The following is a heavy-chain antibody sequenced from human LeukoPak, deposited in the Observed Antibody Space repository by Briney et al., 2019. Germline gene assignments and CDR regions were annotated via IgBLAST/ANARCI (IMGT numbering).Heavy chain of an antibody. CDR3: AEEIENY. J-gene: IGHJ4*02. V-gene: IGHV3-7*01. CDR1: GFTFSSYW. Sequence: GGSLRLSCAASGFTFSSYWMTWVRQAPGKGLEWVANIKADGSDKYYADSVKGRFTISRDNAKNSLYLQMNSLRAEDTAVYYFAEEIENYWAQGTLATV. CDR2: IKADGSDK.